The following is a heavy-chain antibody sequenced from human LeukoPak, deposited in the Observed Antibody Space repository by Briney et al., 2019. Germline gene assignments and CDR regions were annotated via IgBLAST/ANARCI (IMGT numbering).Heavy chain of an antibody. CDR2: IYYSGST. CDR1: GGSISSGGYY. CDR3: ARGRMVRGVIYRRDTSEIDC. V-gene: IGHV4-31*03. J-gene: IGHJ4*02. Sequence: SQTLSLTCTVSGGSISSGGYYWSWIRQHPGKGLEWIGYIYYSGSTYYNPSLKSRVTISVDTSKNQFSPKLSSVTAADTAVYYCARGRMVRGVIYRRDTSEIDCWGQGTLVTVSS. D-gene: IGHD3-10*01.